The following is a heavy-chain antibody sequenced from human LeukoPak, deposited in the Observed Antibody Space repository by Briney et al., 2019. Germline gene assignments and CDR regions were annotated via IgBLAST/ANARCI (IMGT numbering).Heavy chain of an antibody. CDR2: INYSGYT. Sequence: SETLSLTCTVSGGSVSSGDYYWSWIRQPPGKGLEWIGYINYSGYTLYNPSLRSRVTISIDTSKNHFSLKVSSVTAADTAAYYCARDRGYSYGPFDSWGPGTLVTVSS. D-gene: IGHD5-18*01. J-gene: IGHJ4*02. CDR3: ARDRGYSYGPFDS. V-gene: IGHV4-30-4*01. CDR1: GGSVSSGDYY.